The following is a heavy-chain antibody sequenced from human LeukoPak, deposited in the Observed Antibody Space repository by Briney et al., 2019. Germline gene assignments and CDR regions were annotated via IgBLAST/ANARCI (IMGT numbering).Heavy chain of an antibody. CDR3: AKGFRGSYFYYFDY. V-gene: IGHV3-9*03. CDR2: ISWNSGSI. CDR1: GFTFDDYA. Sequence: GGSLRLSCAASGFTFDDYAMHWVRQAPGKGLEWVSGISWNSGSIGYADSVKGRFTIPRDNAKNSLYLQMNSLRAEDMALYYCAKGFRGSYFYYFDYWRQGTLVTVSS. D-gene: IGHD1-26*01. J-gene: IGHJ4*02.